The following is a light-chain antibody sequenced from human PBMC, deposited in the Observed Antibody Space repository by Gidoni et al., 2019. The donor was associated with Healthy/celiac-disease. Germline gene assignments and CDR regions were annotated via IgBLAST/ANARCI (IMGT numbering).Light chain of an antibody. J-gene: IGLJ2*01. CDR1: STNIGAGYD. CDR2: GNT. V-gene: IGLV1-40*01. Sequence: QSVLTQPPSVSGAPGQRLTLSCTGSSTNIGAGYDVPWYQHRPGTAPKLLIYGNTNRPSGVPDRFSGSKSGTSASLAITGLQTEDEGDYYCQSYDSSLSGLGVFGGGTRLTVL. CDR3: QSYDSSLSGLGV.